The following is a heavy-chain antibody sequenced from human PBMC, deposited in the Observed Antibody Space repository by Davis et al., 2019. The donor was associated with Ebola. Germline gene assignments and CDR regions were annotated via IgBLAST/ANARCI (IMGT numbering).Heavy chain of an antibody. V-gene: IGHV4-59*01. D-gene: IGHD5-18*01. CDR3: ARGIQLWGSTYGMDV. J-gene: IGHJ6*02. CDR2: IYYSGST. CDR1: DGSINSDY. Sequence: SETLSLTCTVSDGSINSDYWSWIRQPPGKGLEWIGYIYYSGSTNYNPSLKSRVTVSLDTSKNQFSLKLTSVTAADTAVYYCARGIQLWGSTYGMDVWGQGTTVTVSS.